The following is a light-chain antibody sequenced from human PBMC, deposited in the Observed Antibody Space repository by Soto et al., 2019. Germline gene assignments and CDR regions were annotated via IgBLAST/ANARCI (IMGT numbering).Light chain of an antibody. V-gene: IGKV1-12*01. Sequence: DIQMTQSPYSVSASVGDRVTITCRASQGISSRLAWYQQKPGKAPNLLIYAASSLQSGVPSRFSGSGAETDFTLTIGSLQPEDFATYYCQQANSVPLTFGGGTTVEIK. CDR2: AAS. CDR3: QQANSVPLT. CDR1: QGISSR. J-gene: IGKJ4*01.